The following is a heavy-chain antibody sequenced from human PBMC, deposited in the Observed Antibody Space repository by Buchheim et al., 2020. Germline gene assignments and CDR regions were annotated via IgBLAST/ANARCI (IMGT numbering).Heavy chain of an antibody. J-gene: IGHJ5*02. D-gene: IGHD4-17*01. CDR1: GFTFSSYA. CDR3: AREPDQSTVSTLNWFDP. V-gene: IGHV3-30-3*01. Sequence: QVQLVESGGGVVQPGRSLRLSCAASGFTFSSYAMHWVRQAPGKGLEWVAVISYDGSNKYYADSVKGRFTISRDNSKNTLYLQKNSLRAEDTAVYYCAREPDQSTVSTLNWFDPWGQGTL. CDR2: ISYDGSNK.